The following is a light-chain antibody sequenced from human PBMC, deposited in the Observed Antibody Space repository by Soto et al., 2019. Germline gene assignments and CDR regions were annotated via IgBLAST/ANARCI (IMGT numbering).Light chain of an antibody. V-gene: IGLV7-43*01. CDR1: TGAVTIAYY. CDR3: LLYYGGAQV. J-gene: IGLJ1*01. Sequence: QTVVTQEPSLTVSPGGTVTLTCASSTGAVTIAYYPNWFQQKPGQAPRALIYNTSNKHSWTPARFSGSLLGDKAALTLSGVQPEDEADYYCLLYYGGAQVFGTGTKLTVL. CDR2: NTS.